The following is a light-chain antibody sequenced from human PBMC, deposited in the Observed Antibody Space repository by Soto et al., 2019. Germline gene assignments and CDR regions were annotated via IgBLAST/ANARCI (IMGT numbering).Light chain of an antibody. CDR2: DVS. Sequence: AIQLTQSPSSLSASVGDRVTITCRASQDIRGALAWYQQKPGKAPKILIYDVSSLQSGVPSRFSGSSSGTDFTLTISCLQPEDFATYYCQQFNSYPIIFGQGTRLDIK. V-gene: IGKV1-13*02. CDR1: QDIRGA. CDR3: QQFNSYPII. J-gene: IGKJ5*01.